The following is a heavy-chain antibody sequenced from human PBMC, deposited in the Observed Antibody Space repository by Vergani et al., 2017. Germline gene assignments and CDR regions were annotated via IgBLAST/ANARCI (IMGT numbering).Heavy chain of an antibody. CDR3: ASXPGYSSSWYNFDY. D-gene: IGHD6-13*01. CDR2: ISYSSSSI. J-gene: IGHJ4*02. V-gene: IGHV3-21*01. Sequence: EVQLVESGGGLVKPGGSLRLSCAASGFTFSSYSMNWVRQAPGKGLEWVSSISYSSSSIYYADSVKGRFTISRDNAKNSLYLQMNSLRAEDTAVYYCASXPGYSSSWYNFDYWGQGTLVTVSS. CDR1: GFTFSSYS.